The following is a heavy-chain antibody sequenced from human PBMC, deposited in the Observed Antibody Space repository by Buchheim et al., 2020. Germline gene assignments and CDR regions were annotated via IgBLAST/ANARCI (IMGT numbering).Heavy chain of an antibody. V-gene: IGHV3-30-3*01. D-gene: IGHD3-22*01. Sequence: QVQLVESGGGVVQPGRSLRLSCAASGFTFSSYAMHWVRQAPGKGLEWVAVISYDGSNEYYADSVKGRFTISRDNSKNTLYLQMNSLRAEDTAVYYCARDRSRVTMIDDAFDIWGQGT. J-gene: IGHJ3*02. CDR2: ISYDGSNE. CDR3: ARDRSRVTMIDDAFDI. CDR1: GFTFSSYA.